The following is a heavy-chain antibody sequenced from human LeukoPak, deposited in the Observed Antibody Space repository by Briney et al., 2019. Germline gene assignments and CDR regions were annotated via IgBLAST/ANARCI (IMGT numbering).Heavy chain of an antibody. CDR2: FDPEDGET. D-gene: IGHD1-1*01. CDR1: GYTLTELS. J-gene: IGHJ5*02. CDR3: ATAGEGSGTPQLITYNWFDP. V-gene: IGHV1-24*01. Sequence: ASVKVSCKVSGYTLTELSMHWVRQAPGKGLEWMGGFDPEDGETIYAQKFQGRVTMTEDTSTDTAYMELSSLRSEDTAVYYCATAGEGSGTPQLITYNWFDPWGQGTLVTVSS.